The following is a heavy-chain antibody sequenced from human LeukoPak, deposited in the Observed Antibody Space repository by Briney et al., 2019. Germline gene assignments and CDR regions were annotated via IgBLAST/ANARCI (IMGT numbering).Heavy chain of an antibody. CDR1: GGTFSIYA. CDR2: IIPILGIA. V-gene: IGHV1-69*04. Sequence: GASVTVSCKASGGTFSIYAISWVRQAPGQGLEWMGRIIPILGIANYAQKFQGRVTITADKPTTTAYMELSSLRSEDTAVYYCARTTRDGYNFDYWGQGTLVTVSS. D-gene: IGHD5-24*01. J-gene: IGHJ4*02. CDR3: ARTTRDGYNFDY.